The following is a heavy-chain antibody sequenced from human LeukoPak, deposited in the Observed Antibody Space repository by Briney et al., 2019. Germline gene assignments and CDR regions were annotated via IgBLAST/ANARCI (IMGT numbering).Heavy chain of an antibody. CDR2: ISSSSNTI. CDR3: ARDEWWQLIAVAITSYFDR. V-gene: IGHV3-48*01. D-gene: IGHD6-19*01. Sequence: GGSLRLSCAASGFTFSSYSMNWVRQAPGKGLEWVSYISSSSNTIYYADSMKGRFTISRDNAKNSLYLQMNSLRAEDTAVYYCARDEWWQLIAVAITSYFDRWGQGTLVTVSS. J-gene: IGHJ4*02. CDR1: GFTFSSYS.